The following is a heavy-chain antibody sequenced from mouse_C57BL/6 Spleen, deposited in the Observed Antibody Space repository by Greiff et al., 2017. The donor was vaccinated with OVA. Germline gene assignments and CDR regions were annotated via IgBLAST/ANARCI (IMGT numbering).Heavy chain of an antibody. D-gene: IGHD1-1*01. V-gene: IGHV1-15*01. CDR2: IDPETGGT. CDR1: GYTFTDYE. Sequence: QVQLQQSGAELVRPGASVTLSCKASGYTFTDYEMHWVKQTPVHGLEWIGAIDPETGGTAYNQKFKGKAILTADKSSSTAYMELRSLTSEDSAVYYCTREDYGSSYGGSDYWGQGTTLTVSS. CDR3: TREDYGSSYGGSDY. J-gene: IGHJ2*01.